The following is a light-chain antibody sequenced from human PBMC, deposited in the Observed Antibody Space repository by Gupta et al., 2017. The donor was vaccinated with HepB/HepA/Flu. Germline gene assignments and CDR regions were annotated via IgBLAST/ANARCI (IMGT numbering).Light chain of an antibody. V-gene: IGKV4-1*01. CDR1: QSVLYSSNNKNY. CDR3: HQHNGTPFT. Sequence: DIVMTQSPDSLAVSLGERATINCKSSQSVLYSSNNKNYLAWYQQKPGQPPKLLIYWASTRESGVPDRFSGRGSGTDFTLTISSLQAEDVAVYYCHQHNGTPFTFGRGTKVEIK. J-gene: IGKJ4*01. CDR2: WAS.